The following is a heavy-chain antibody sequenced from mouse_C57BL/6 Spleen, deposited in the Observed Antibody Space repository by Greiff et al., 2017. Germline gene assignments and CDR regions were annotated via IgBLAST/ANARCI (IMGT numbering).Heavy chain of an antibody. J-gene: IGHJ3*01. CDR2: IHPNSGST. Sequence: QVQLQQPGAELVKPGASVKLSCKASGYTFTSYWMHWVKQRPGQGLEWIGMIHPNSGSTNYNEKFKSKATLTVDKSSSTAYMQLSSLTSEDSAVYYCARPSYGGYSAWFGYWGQGTLVTVSA. D-gene: IGHD2-3*01. CDR3: ARPSYGGYSAWFGY. V-gene: IGHV1-64*01. CDR1: GYTFTSYW.